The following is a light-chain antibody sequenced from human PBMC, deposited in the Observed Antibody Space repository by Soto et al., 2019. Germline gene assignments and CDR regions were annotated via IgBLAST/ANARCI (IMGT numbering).Light chain of an antibody. J-gene: IGLJ1*01. V-gene: IGLV2-14*01. Sequence: QSALTQPASVSGSPGQSITISCTGTSSDIGAYNFVSWYQHHPGKAPKLLIYEVTNRPSGVSNRFSGSKSGTTASLPISGLQAEDEADYYCTSYINSDTPLSVFGTGTKLTVL. CDR3: TSYINSDTPLSV. CDR2: EVT. CDR1: SSDIGAYNF.